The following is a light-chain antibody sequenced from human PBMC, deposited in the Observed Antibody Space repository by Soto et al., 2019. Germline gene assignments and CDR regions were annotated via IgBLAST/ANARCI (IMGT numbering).Light chain of an antibody. CDR2: EAS. CDR1: QDINSY. J-gene: IGKJ4*01. Sequence: IQLTQSPSSLSASIGDRVTITCRASQDINSYLAWYQQKPGKAPNLLFYEASILQRGVPSRFSGSNSGTDFTLTISSLQAEDFATYYCQQTRSYPSTFGGGTKVDIK. V-gene: IGKV1-9*01. CDR3: QQTRSYPST.